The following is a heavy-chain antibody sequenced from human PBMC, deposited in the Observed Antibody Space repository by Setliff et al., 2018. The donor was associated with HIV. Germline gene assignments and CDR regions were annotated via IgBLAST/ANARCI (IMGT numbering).Heavy chain of an antibody. CDR1: GYTFTDFY. CDR3: ARAHFLVAMTRNWFDP. J-gene: IGHJ5*02. D-gene: IGHD5-12*01. Sequence: GASVKVSCKASGYTFTDFYIHWVRQAPGQGLEWIGRINPKGGVADYLKKFQGRVTMTADTLTNTAHMELIRPRFDDTAVYYCARAHFLVAMTRNWFDPWGQGTLVTVSS. V-gene: IGHV1-2*06. CDR2: INPKGGVA.